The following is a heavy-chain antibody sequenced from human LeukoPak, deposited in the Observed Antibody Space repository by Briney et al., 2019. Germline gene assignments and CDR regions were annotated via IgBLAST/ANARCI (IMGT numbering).Heavy chain of an antibody. V-gene: IGHV1-69*13. CDR1: GGTFSSYA. J-gene: IGHJ4*02. CDR2: IIPIFGTA. Sequence: ASVKVSCKASGGTFSSYAISWLRQAPGQGLEWMGGIIPIFGTANYAQKFQGRVTITADESTSTAYMELSSLRSEDTAVYYCARAPHYYYGSGSYLDYWGQGTLVTVSS. CDR3: ARAPHYYYGSGSYLDY. D-gene: IGHD3-10*01.